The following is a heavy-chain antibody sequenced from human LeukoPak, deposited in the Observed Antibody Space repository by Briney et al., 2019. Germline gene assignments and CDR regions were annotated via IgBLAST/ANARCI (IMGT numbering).Heavy chain of an antibody. D-gene: IGHD1-14*01. CDR1: GFTFSSYA. V-gene: IGHV3-30-3*01. J-gene: IGHJ4*02. CDR3: AREEVRYNKRAAPLDY. CDR2: ISYDGSNK. Sequence: GGSLRLPCAASGFTFSSYAMHWVRQAPGKGLEWVAVISYDGSNKYYADSVKGRFTISRDNSKNTLYLQMNSLRAEDTAVYYCAREEVRYNKRAAPLDYWGQGTLVTVSS.